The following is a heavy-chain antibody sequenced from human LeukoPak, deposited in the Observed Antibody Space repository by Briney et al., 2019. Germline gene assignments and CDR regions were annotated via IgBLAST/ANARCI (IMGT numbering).Heavy chain of an antibody. CDR3: ARDEVRSSSQKVFDY. CDR2: IYSDGRA. V-gene: IGHV3-53*01. D-gene: IGHD6-6*01. CDR1: GFTFTKTY. J-gene: IGHJ4*02. Sequence: GGSLRLSCAAAGFTFTKTYMSWVRQAPGKGLEWVSVIYSDGRAYYSDSVKGRLTMSRDNSKNSVYLHINSLRAEDTAVYYCARDEVRSSSQKVFDYWGQGTLVTVSS.